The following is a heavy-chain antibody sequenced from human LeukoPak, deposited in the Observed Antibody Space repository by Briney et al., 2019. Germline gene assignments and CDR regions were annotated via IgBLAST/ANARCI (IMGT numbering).Heavy chain of an antibody. V-gene: IGHV3-48*02. CDR3: ARDPVPDGMDV. Sequence: GGSLRLSCAASGFTFSSFGMNWVRQAPGKGLEWVSYISDSSSLTYYADSVKGRFTISRDNAKNSLSLQLNSLRDEDTAVYYCARDPVPDGMDVWGQGTTVTVSS. CDR2: ISDSSSLT. CDR1: GFTFSSFG. J-gene: IGHJ6*02.